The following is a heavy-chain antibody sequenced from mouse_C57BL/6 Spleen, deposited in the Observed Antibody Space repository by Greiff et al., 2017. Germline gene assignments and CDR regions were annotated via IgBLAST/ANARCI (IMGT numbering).Heavy chain of an antibody. D-gene: IGHD1-1*01. CDR3: ARGRSAWFAY. V-gene: IGHV1-42*01. CDR1: GYSFTGYY. Sequence: VQLKESGPELVKPGASVKISCKASGYSFTGYYMNWVKQSPEKSLEWIGEINPSTGGTTYNQKFKAKATLTVDKSSSTAYMQLKSLTSEDSAVYYCARGRSAWFAYWGQGTLVTVSA. J-gene: IGHJ3*01. CDR2: INPSTGGT.